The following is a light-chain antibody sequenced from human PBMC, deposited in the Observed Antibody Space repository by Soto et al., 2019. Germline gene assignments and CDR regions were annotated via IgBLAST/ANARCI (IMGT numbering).Light chain of an antibody. CDR1: QRLLHSNGNTF. CDR3: MQALQTPYT. CDR2: LGS. J-gene: IGKJ2*01. Sequence: EIVMTQSPPSLTVTPGEPASISCRSSQRLLHSNGNTFLDWYLQKPGQSPQLLIYLGSNRASGVPDRVGGSEAGTDFTLKISRVEAEDVGVYYCMQALQTPYTFGQGTKVDIK. V-gene: IGKV2-28*01.